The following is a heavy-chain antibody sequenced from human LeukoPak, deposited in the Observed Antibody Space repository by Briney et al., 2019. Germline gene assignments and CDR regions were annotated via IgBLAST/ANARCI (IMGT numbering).Heavy chain of an antibody. D-gene: IGHD6-13*01. CDR2: ISGSGGST. CDR3: AKDRRAAAGYYYYYMDV. J-gene: IGHJ6*03. V-gene: IGHV3-23*01. CDR1: GFTFSSYG. Sequence: PGGSLRLSCAASGFTFSSYGMSWVRQAPGKGLEWVSAISGSGGSTYYADSVKGRFTISRDNSKNTLYLQMNSLRAEDTAVYYCAKDRRAAAGYYYYYMDVWGKGTTVTISS.